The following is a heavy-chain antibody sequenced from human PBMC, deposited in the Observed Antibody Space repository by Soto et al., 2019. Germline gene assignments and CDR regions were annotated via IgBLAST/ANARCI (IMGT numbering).Heavy chain of an antibody. V-gene: IGHV3-30-3*01. J-gene: IGHJ6*02. D-gene: IGHD2-15*01. CDR2: ISYDGSNK. Sequence: GGSLRLSCAASGFTFSSYAMHWVRQAPGKGLEWVAVISYDGSNKYYADSVKGRFTISRDNSKNTLYLQMNSLRAEDTAVYYCARDKVATVFPYYYGMDVWGQGTTVTVSS. CDR1: GFTFSSYA. CDR3: ARDKVATVFPYYYGMDV.